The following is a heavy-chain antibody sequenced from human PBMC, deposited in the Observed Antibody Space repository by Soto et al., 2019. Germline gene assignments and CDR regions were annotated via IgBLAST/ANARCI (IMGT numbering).Heavy chain of an antibody. V-gene: IGHV3-48*03. D-gene: IGHD5-18*01. CDR3: ARGDTAMVAVYYYGMDV. Sequence: AGSLRLSCAASRFTFSSYEMNWVRHAPWTGLEWVSYISSSGSTIYYADSVKGRSTITRDNAKNFLHLQMNSLGAEATVVYYCARGDTAMVAVYYYGMDVWGLGTTVTVSS. CDR1: RFTFSSYE. J-gene: IGHJ6*02. CDR2: ISSSGSTI.